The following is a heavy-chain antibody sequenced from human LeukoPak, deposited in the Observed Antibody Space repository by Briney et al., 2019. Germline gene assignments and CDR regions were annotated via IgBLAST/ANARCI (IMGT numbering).Heavy chain of an antibody. V-gene: IGHV4-59*01. CDR3: AGHSSSWYNWFDP. CDR1: GGSISSYY. D-gene: IGHD6-13*01. CDR2: IYYSGST. J-gene: IGHJ5*02. Sequence: SETLSLTCTVSGGSISSYYWSWIRQPPGKGLEWVGYIYYSGSTNYNPSLKSRVTISVDTSKNQFSLKLSSVTAADTAVYYCAGHSSSWYNWFDPWGQGTLVTVSS.